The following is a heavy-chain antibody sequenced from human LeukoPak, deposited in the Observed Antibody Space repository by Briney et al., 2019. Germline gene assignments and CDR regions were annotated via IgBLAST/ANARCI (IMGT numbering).Heavy chain of an antibody. D-gene: IGHD3-3*01. J-gene: IGHJ4*02. CDR2: IYYSGST. CDR3: ARESPPGYYDFWSGYF. Sequence: SETLSLTCTVSGGSISSYYWSWIRQPPGKGLEWIGYIYYSGSTNYNPSLKSRVTISVDRSKNQFSLKLSSVTAADTAVYYCARESPPGYYDFWSGYFWGQGTLVTVSS. V-gene: IGHV4-59*12. CDR1: GGSISSYY.